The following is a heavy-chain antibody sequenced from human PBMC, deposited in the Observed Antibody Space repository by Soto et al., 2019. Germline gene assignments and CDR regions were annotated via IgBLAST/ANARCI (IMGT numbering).Heavy chain of an antibody. D-gene: IGHD3-22*01. CDR2: IIPIFGTA. V-gene: IGHV1-69*12. CDR1: GGTFSSYA. CDR3: GREGSAYYDSSGEGSASWFDP. Sequence: QVQLVQSGAEVKKPGSSVKVSCKASGGTFSSYAISWVRQAPGQGLEWMGGIIPIFGTANYAQKFQGRVTITADETTGTAYMELSSLRSADTAVDYCGREGSAYYDSSGEGSASWFDPRGEGTLVTVSS. J-gene: IGHJ5*02.